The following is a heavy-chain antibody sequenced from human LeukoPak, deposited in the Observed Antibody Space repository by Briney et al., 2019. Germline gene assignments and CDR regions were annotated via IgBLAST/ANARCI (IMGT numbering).Heavy chain of an antibody. J-gene: IGHJ4*02. Sequence: GGSLRLSCAASGFTFSSYEMNWVRQAPGKGLEWVSYISSSGSTIYYADSVKGRFTISRDNAKNSLSLQMNSLRAEDTALYYCARGGEGSGFDSWGQGTLVTVSS. CDR3: ARGGEGSGFDS. CDR1: GFTFSSYE. CDR2: ISSSGSTI. V-gene: IGHV3-48*03. D-gene: IGHD6-19*01.